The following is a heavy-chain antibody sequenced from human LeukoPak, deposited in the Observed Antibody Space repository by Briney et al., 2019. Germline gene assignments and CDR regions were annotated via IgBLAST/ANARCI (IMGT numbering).Heavy chain of an antibody. V-gene: IGHV3-48*01. CDR3: ARLRPPSSGYYHAFDY. D-gene: IGHD3-22*01. Sequence: PGGSLRLSCAASGFTFSSYSMNWVRQAPGKGLGLDSYISSSSSTIYYADSVRGRFTISRDNAKNSLYLQMNSLRAEDTAVYYCARLRPPSSGYYHAFDYWGQGTLVTVSS. J-gene: IGHJ4*02. CDR2: ISSSSSTI. CDR1: GFTFSSYS.